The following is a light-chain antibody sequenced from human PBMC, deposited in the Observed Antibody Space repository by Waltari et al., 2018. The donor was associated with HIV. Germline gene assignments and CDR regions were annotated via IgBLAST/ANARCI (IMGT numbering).Light chain of an antibody. CDR1: QSVRSN. CDR3: QQYGNWYT. V-gene: IGKV3-15*01. Sequence: DIVMTQSPVTLSVSPGERAPLACRASQSVRSNLAWYQQKPGQAPRLLIYGASTRATGIPARFSGSGSGTEFTLTISSLQSEDFAVYYCQQYGNWYTFGQGTKLEIK. CDR2: GAS. J-gene: IGKJ2*01.